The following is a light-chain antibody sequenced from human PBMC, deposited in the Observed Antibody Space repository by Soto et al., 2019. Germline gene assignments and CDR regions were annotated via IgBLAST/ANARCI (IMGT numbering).Light chain of an antibody. CDR1: QSVLNSPNNKNY. CDR3: QQYYTTPLT. CDR2: WAS. J-gene: IGKJ4*01. V-gene: IGKV4-1*01. Sequence: DIVMTQSPDSLAVSLGERATINCKSSQSVLNSPNNKNYLAWYQQKPGQPPKLVIYWASTRESGVPDRFSGSGSGTDFTLTSSSLQAEDVAVYYCQQYYTTPLTFGGGTKVEIK.